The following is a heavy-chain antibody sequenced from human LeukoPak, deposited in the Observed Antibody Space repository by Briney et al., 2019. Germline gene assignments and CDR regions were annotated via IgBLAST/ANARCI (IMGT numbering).Heavy chain of an antibody. CDR1: GGSISSSSYY. J-gene: IGHJ6*03. D-gene: IGHD5-18*01. Sequence: PSETLSLTCTVSGGSISSSSYYWGWIRQPPGKGLEWIGSIYYSGSTYYNPSLKSRVTISVATSKNQFSLKLSSVTAADTAVYYCARQLGYSYGSGSYYYYYMDVWGKGTTVTVSS. CDR3: ARQLGYSYGSGSYYYYYMDV. V-gene: IGHV4-39*01. CDR2: IYYSGST.